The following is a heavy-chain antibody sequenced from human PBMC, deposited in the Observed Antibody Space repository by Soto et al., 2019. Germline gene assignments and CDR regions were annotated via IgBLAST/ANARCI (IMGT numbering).Heavy chain of an antibody. CDR2: IYYSGST. Sequence: QLQLQESGPGLVKPSETLSLTCTVSGGSISSSSYYWGWIRQPPGKGLEWIGSIYYSGSTYYNPSLKSRVTISVDTSKNQFSLKLSSVTAADTAVYYCAAGGLTTVVPNNWFDPWGQGTLVTVSS. CDR3: AAGGLTTVVPNNWFDP. CDR1: GGSISSSSYY. J-gene: IGHJ5*02. V-gene: IGHV4-39*01. D-gene: IGHD4-17*01.